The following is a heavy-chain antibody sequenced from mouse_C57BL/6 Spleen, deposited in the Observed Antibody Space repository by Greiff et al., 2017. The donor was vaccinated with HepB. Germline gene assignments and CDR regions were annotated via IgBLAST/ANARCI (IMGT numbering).Heavy chain of an antibody. CDR2: IYPGDGDT. CDR3: ARYGVGRAPMDY. Sequence: QVQLQQSGPELVKPGASVKISCKASGYAFSSSWMNWVKQRPGKGLEWIGRIYPGDGDTNYNGKFKGKATLTADKSSSTAYMQLSSLTSEDSAVYFCARYGVGRAPMDYWGQGTSVTVSS. CDR1: GYAFSSSW. V-gene: IGHV1-82*01. D-gene: IGHD1-1*01. J-gene: IGHJ4*01.